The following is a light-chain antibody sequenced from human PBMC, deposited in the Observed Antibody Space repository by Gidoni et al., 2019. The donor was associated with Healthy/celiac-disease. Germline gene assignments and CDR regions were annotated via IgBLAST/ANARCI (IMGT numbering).Light chain of an antibody. CDR1: KLGAKY. J-gene: IGLJ2*01. CDR3: QAWDSSVV. V-gene: IGLV3-1*01. Sequence: SYELTPPPSVSVSPGQTASITCSGDKLGAKYACWYQQKPGQSPVLVIYQDSKRPSGIPERFSGSNSGNTATLTISGTQAMDEADYYCQAWDSSVVFGGGTKLTVL. CDR2: QDS.